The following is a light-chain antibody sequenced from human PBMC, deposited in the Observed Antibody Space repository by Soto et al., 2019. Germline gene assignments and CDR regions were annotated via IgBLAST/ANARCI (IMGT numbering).Light chain of an antibody. Sequence: IGMTQSPLSLPVTPGEPASISCRSSQSLLQSNGYNYLDWYLQKPGQSPQLLIYLGSNRASGVPDRFSGSGSGTDFTLKISRVEAEDVGVYYCMQALQTPTFGQGTKVDIK. CDR1: QSLLQSNGYNY. J-gene: IGKJ1*01. CDR2: LGS. CDR3: MQALQTPT. V-gene: IGKV2-28*01.